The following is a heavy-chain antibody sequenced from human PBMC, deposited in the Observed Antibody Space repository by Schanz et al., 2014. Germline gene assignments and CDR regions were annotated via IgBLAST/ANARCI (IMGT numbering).Heavy chain of an antibody. Sequence: EVQLLESGGGLVQPGGSLRLSCAASEFTFSTSAMSWVRQVPGKGLEWVSAILGLASTTYYADSVKGRFTISRDNSNKTVDLQMNSLRAEDTAVYYCAKSQGSSFDSWGQGTLVTVSS. CDR2: ILGLASTT. CDR1: EFTFSTSA. D-gene: IGHD6-13*01. CDR3: AKSQGSSFDS. J-gene: IGHJ4*02. V-gene: IGHV3-23*01.